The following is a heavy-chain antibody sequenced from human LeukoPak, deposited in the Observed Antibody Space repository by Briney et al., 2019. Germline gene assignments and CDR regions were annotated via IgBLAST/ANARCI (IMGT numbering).Heavy chain of an antibody. V-gene: IGHV5-51*01. CDR2: IYPDDSDT. CDR3: ARQSDLDS. CDR1: GYAFTNYW. J-gene: IGHJ4*02. Sequence: ESLKISCKGSGYAFTNYWIGWVRQMPGKGLEWMGIIYPDDSDTRYNPSFQGQVTISADKSISTAYLQWTGLKDSDTAMYYCARQSDLDSWGQGTLVTVSS.